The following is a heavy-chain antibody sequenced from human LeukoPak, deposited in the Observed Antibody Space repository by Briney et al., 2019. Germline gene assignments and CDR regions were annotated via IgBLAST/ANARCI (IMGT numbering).Heavy chain of an antibody. J-gene: IGHJ6*03. CDR1: GYTFTSYD. D-gene: IGHD2-2*01. CDR2: MNPNSGNT. V-gene: IGHV1-8*03. CDR3: ARGPIFRQVPAAYDYYYYYMDV. Sequence: ASAKVSCKASGYTFTSYDINWVRQATGQGLEWMGWMNPNSGNTGYAQKFQGRVTITRNTSISTAYMELSSLRSEDTAVYYCARGPIFRQVPAAYDYYYYYMDVWGKGTTVTVSS.